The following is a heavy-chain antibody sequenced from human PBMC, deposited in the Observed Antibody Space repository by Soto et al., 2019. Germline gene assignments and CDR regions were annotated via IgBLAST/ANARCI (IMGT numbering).Heavy chain of an antibody. CDR3: ASGKWSLDY. J-gene: IGHJ4*02. V-gene: IGHV3-11*01. CDR1: GITLSDNY. Sequence: QVHLVASGGGLVNPGGSLRLSCVASGITLSDNYMTWIRQAPGKGLEWLSYISNSDYTTYYADSVKGRFTISRDNAKNSLYLQLNGLRVEDTAVYYCASGKWSLDYWGQGILVTVSA. CDR2: ISNSDYTT. D-gene: IGHD2-8*01.